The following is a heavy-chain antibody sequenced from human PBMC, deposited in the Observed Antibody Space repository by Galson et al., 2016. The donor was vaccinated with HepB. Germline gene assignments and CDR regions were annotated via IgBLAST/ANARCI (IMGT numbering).Heavy chain of an antibody. CDR1: GGTFSSHT. D-gene: IGHD3-16*02. Sequence: VKVSCKASGGTFSSHTISWVRQAPGQGLEWMGGIIPISVTTKYAQKFQGRVTISADESTTTAYMELSSLRSEDAAVYYCARVGGYVWGSYRSPRAFDVWGQGTMVTVSS. CDR3: ARVGGYVWGSYRSPRAFDV. J-gene: IGHJ3*01. CDR2: IIPISVTT. V-gene: IGHV1-69*13.